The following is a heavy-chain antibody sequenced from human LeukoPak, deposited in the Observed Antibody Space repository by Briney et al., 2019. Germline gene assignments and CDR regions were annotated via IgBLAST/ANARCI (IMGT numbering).Heavy chain of an antibody. Sequence: GGSLRLSCAASGFTFSSYWMSWVRQAPGKGLEWVANIKQDGSEKYYVDSVKGRFTISRDNAKNSLYLQMNSLRAEDTAVYYCAARISGYVYYYMDVWGKGTTVTVSS. J-gene: IGHJ6*03. V-gene: IGHV3-7*01. CDR2: IKQDGSEK. CDR3: AARISGYVYYYMDV. D-gene: IGHD5-12*01. CDR1: GFTFSSYW.